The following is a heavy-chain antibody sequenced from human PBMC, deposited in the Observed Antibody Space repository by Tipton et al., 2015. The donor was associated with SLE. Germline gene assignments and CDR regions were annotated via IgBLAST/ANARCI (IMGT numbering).Heavy chain of an antibody. D-gene: IGHD6-19*01. CDR1: GDSVSSNSAA. Sequence: GLVKPSQTLSLTCAISGDSVSSNSAAWNWIRQSPSRGLEWLGRTYHRSKWYNDYALSVKSRIAINPDTSKNQFSLQLSSVTAADTAVYYCARGGYSSGRMGFDIWGQGTMVTVSS. J-gene: IGHJ3*02. CDR2: TYHRSKWYN. V-gene: IGHV6-1*01. CDR3: ARGGYSSGRMGFDI.